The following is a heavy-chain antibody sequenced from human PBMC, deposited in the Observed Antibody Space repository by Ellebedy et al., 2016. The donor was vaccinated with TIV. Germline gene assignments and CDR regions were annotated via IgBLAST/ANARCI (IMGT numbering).Heavy chain of an antibody. Sequence: GGSLRLSCAASGFSFSHYGMHWVRQAPGQGLQSVTFIEFDGSSEDYADSVKGRFTISRDNSKNTLYLQMNSLRREDTAIYYCAKARGTWYYYGLDVWGQGTTVTVSS. CDR3: AKARGTWYYYGLDV. V-gene: IGHV3-30*02. CDR1: GFSFSHYG. CDR2: IEFDGSSE. J-gene: IGHJ6*02. D-gene: IGHD1-1*01.